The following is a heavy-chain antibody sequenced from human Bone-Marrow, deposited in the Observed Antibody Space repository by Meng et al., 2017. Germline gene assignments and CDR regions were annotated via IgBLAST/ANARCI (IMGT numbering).Heavy chain of an antibody. J-gene: IGHJ5*02. CDR1: GYSISSGYY. CDR2: IYHSGST. V-gene: IGHV4-38-2*01. Sequence: GSLTLSCAVSGYSISSGYYWGWIRPPPGKGLEWIGSIYHSGSTYYNPSLKSRVTISVDTSKNQFARKLSYVTATDTAVYYCASYDSSGPPTRFDPWGQGTLVTVSS. CDR3: ASYDSSGPPTRFDP. D-gene: IGHD3-22*01.